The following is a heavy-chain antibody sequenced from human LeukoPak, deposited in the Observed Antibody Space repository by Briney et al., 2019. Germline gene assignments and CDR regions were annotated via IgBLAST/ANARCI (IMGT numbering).Heavy chain of an antibody. CDR2: SRDQGNSYTT. V-gene: IGHV3-72*01. J-gene: IGHJ4*01. D-gene: IGHD3-10*01. CDR1: GFTFSDHY. CDR3: TKLARAPRDFDY. Sequence: GGSLRLSCAASGFTFSDHYIDWVRQAPGKGLEWVGRSRDQGNSYTTAYAASVRGRFTISRDDSKNSLYLQMNSLKIEDTAVYYCTKLARAPRDFDYWGQGTLVTVSS.